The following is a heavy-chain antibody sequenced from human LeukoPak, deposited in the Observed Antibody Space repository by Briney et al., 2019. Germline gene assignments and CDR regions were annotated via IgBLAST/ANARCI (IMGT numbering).Heavy chain of an antibody. CDR3: AREYSSSRDYYYMDV. J-gene: IGHJ6*03. CDR2: IYYSGST. Sequence: SETLSLTCTVSGGSISSSSYYWGWIRQPPGKGLEWIGSIYYSGSTYYNPSLKSRVTISVDTSKNQFSLKLSSVTAADTAVYYCAREYSSSRDYYYMDVWGKGTTVTVSS. D-gene: IGHD6-6*01. V-gene: IGHV4-39*07. CDR1: GGSISSSSYY.